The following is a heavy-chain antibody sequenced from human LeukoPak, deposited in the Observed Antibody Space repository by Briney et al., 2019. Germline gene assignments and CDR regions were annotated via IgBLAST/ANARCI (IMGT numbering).Heavy chain of an antibody. J-gene: IGHJ4*02. D-gene: IGHD6-19*01. CDR2: IYYSGST. CDR3: ARLDVASNWTLDY. Sequence: SETLSLTCTVSGGSISSYYWSWIRQPPGKGLEWIGYIYYSGSTNYNPSLKSRVTISVDTSKNQFSLKLSSVTAADTAVYYCARLDVASNWTLDYWGQGTLVTVSS. V-gene: IGHV4-59*01. CDR1: GGSISSYY.